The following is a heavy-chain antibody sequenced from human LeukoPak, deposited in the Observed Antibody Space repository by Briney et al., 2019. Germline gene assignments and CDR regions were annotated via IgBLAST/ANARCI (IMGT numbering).Heavy chain of an antibody. D-gene: IGHD6-13*01. CDR2: VSGTGDST. CDR3: AKASREYSSTWYY. V-gene: IGHV3-23*01. CDR1: GFTFNNYV. J-gene: IGHJ4*02. Sequence: GGPLRLSCAASGFTFNNYVMSWVRQAPGKGLEWVSSVSGTGDSTYYADSVKGRFTISRDNFKNRLYLQMNSLRDDDTAVYYCAKASREYSSTWYYWGQGTLVTVSS.